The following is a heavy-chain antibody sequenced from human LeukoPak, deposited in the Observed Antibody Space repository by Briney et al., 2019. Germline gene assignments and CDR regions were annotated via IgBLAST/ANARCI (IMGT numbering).Heavy chain of an antibody. CDR3: AREASDAFDI. V-gene: IGHV3-23*01. Sequence: GGSLRLSCAASGFTFSSYAVSWVRQAPGKGLEWVTAISGNAALTYYADSVKGRFTISRDNSKNTLFLQMNSLRAEDTAVYYCAREASDAFDIWGQGTMVTVSS. CDR1: GFTFSSYA. J-gene: IGHJ3*02. CDR2: ISGNAALT.